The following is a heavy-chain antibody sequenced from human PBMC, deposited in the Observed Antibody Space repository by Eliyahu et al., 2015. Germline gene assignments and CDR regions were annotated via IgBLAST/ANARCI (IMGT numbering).Heavy chain of an antibody. Sequence: SPSFQGHVTISADKSISTAYLQWSSLKASDTAMYYCATWGSGYYYDFDYWGQGTLVTVSS. D-gene: IGHD3-22*01. J-gene: IGHJ4*02. V-gene: IGHV5-10-1*01. CDR3: ATWGSGYYYDFDY.